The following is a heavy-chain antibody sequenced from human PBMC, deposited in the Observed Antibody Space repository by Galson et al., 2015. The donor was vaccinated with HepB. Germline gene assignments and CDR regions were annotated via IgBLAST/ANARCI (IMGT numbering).Heavy chain of an antibody. CDR1: GFTFNMYW. CDR3: ARDWGKAVAGMWWFDP. D-gene: IGHD6-19*01. CDR2: IKQDGSEK. J-gene: IGHJ5*02. V-gene: IGHV3-7*01. Sequence: SLRLSCAASGFTFNMYWMNWVRQAPGKGPEWVANIKQDGSEKYYVDSVKGRFTISRDNTKNSLYLQMNSLRADDTAVYYCARDWGKAVAGMWWFDPWGQGTLVTVSS.